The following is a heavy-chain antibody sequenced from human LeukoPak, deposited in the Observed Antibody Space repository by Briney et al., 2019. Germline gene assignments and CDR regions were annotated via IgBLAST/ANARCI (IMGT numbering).Heavy chain of an antibody. J-gene: IGHJ4*02. CDR1: GFTFSSYA. CDR2: ISGSGGGT. D-gene: IGHD3-22*01. CDR3: AKAGVYYDSSGYYSDFDY. Sequence: GGSLRLSCAASGFTFSSYAMSWVRQAPGKGLEWASAISGSGGGTYYADSVKGRFTISRDNSKNTLYLQMNSLRAEDTAVYYCAKAGVYYDSSGYYSDFDYWGQGTLVTVSS. V-gene: IGHV3-23*01.